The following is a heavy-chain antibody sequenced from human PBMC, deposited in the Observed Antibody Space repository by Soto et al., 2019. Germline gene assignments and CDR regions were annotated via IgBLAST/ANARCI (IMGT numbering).Heavy chain of an antibody. D-gene: IGHD3-22*01. CDR2: IIPIFGTA. Sequence: ASVKVSCKASGGTFSSYAISWVRQAPGQGLKWMGGIIPIFGTANYAQKFQGRVTITADKSTSTAYMELSSLRSEDTAVYYCARGTEHYYDSSGYYSGKYYFDYWGQGTLVTVSS. V-gene: IGHV1-69*06. CDR1: GGTFSSYA. CDR3: ARGTEHYYDSSGYYSGKYYFDY. J-gene: IGHJ4*02.